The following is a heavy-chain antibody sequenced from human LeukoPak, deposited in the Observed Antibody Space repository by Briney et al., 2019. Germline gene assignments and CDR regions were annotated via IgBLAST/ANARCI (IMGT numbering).Heavy chain of an antibody. J-gene: IGHJ4*02. CDR3: ATFPSGWNRQPPYFDY. CDR1: GFSLSSYN. D-gene: IGHD6-19*01. CDR2: ISRGSSYI. Sequence: GGSLRLSCAASGFSLSSYNLNWVRQAPGEGLEWVSSISRGSSYIHYADSVKGRFTISRDNAKNSLYLQMNSLRVEDTAVYYCATFPSGWNRQPPYFDYWGQGSLVSVSS. V-gene: IGHV3-21*01.